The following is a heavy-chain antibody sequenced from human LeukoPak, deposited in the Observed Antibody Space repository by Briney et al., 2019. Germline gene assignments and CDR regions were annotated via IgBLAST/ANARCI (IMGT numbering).Heavy chain of an antibody. CDR1: GYSISRGYY. CDR3: ARHYGDYPDAFDI. V-gene: IGHV4-59*08. CDR2: IYYSGST. J-gene: IGHJ3*02. Sequence: SETLSLTCGVSGYSISRGYYWSWIRQPPGKGLEWIGYIYYSGSTNYNPSLKSRVTISVDTSKNQFSLKLSSVTAADTAVYYCARHYGDYPDAFDIWGQGTMVTVSS. D-gene: IGHD4-17*01.